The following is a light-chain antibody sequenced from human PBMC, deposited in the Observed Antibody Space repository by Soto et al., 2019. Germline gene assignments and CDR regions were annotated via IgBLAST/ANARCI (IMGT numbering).Light chain of an antibody. Sequence: QSVLTQPPSVSEAPRQRVTISCSGSSSNIGNNAVNWYQQLPGKAPKLLIYYDDLLPSGVSDRFSGSKSGTSASLAISGLQSEDEADYYCAAWDDSLNVYVFGTGTKRTVL. CDR3: AAWDDSLNVYV. CDR1: SSNIGNNA. J-gene: IGLJ1*01. V-gene: IGLV1-36*01. CDR2: YDD.